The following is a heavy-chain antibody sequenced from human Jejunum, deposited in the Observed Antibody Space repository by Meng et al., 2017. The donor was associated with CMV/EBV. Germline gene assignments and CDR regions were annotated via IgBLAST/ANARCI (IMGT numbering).Heavy chain of an antibody. CDR3: ALFTRSWFDP. Sequence: QIPLKESVPTLVKPTQTLTLTCTFSGFSLSTSEVGVGWIRQPPGKALEWLAVIYWDDDKRYSPSLKSRLTITKDTSKNQVVLTLTNMDPVDTATYYCALFTRSWFDPWGQGTLVTVSS. V-gene: IGHV2-5*02. D-gene: IGHD2-2*01. CDR2: IYWDDDK. J-gene: IGHJ5*02. CDR1: GFSLSTSEVG.